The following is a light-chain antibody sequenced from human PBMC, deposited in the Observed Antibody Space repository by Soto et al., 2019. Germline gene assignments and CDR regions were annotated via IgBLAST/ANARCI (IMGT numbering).Light chain of an antibody. CDR1: QSVSSSY. J-gene: IGKJ2*01. V-gene: IGKV3-20*01. CDR3: QQYYSTPPDT. CDR2: GAS. Sequence: EIVLTQSPGTLSLSPGERATLSCRASQSVSSSYLAWYQQKPGQAPRLLIYGASSRATGIPDRFSGSGSGTDFTLTISRLEPEDVAVYYCQQYYSTPPDTFGQGTKLEIK.